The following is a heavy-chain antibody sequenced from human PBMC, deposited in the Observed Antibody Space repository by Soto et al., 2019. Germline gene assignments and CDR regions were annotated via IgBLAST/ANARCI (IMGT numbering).Heavy chain of an antibody. CDR3: AREPWAADY. V-gene: IGHV3-66*01. D-gene: IGHD3-16*01. CDR2: IYSGGIT. Sequence: EVQLVESGGGFVQPGVSLRLSCAASGFTVIPKYMSWVRQAPGKGLEWVSVIYSGGITFYADSVRGRFTISRDNSKNTVNLQMNSRRAEDTAVYYCAREPWAADYWGQGTLVTVST. CDR1: GFTVIPKY. J-gene: IGHJ4*02.